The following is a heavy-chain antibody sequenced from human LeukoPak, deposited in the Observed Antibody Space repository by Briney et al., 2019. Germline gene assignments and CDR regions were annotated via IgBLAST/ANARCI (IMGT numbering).Heavy chain of an antibody. V-gene: IGHV1-18*01. J-gene: IGHJ4*02. CDR2: ISAYNGNT. D-gene: IGHD3-3*01. CDR1: GYTFTSYG. CDR3: ARDPLDYDFWSGYYGSYFDY. Sequence: AASVKVSCKASGYTFTSYGISWVRQAPGQGLEWMGWISAYNGNTNYAQKLQGRVTMTTDTSTSTAYMELRSLRSDDTAVYYCARDPLDYDFWSGYYGSYFDYWGQGTLVTVSS.